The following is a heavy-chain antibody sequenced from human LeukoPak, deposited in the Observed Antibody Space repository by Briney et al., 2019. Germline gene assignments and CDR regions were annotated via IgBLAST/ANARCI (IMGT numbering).Heavy chain of an antibody. J-gene: IGHJ4*02. V-gene: IGHV3-23*01. CDR2: ISGGGVST. CDR3: AKDAFCSGDSCYSQFDY. D-gene: IGHD2-15*01. CDR1: GVSFSNFA. Sequence: PGGSLRLSCEVSGVSFSNFAMSWVRQAPGKGLEWVSAISGGGVSTYYADSVKGRFTISRDNSKNTLYLQMNSLRAEDTAVYYCAKDAFCSGDSCYSQFDYWGQGTLATVSS.